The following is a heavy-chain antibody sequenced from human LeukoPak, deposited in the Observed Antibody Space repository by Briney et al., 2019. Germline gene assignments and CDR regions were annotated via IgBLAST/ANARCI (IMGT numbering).Heavy chain of an antibody. D-gene: IGHD1-7*01. V-gene: IGHV3-53*05. J-gene: IGHJ4*02. CDR3: ARASPRGWYHWNYYFDH. CDR2: IYSGGVT. CDR1: GFTVSSNY. Sequence: PGGSLRLSCAASGFTVSSNYMSWVRRAPGKGLEWVSLIYSGGVTYYADSVKGRFTISRDNSENSLYLQINSLRTEDTTFYYCARASPRGWYHWNYYFDHWGQGTLVTVSS.